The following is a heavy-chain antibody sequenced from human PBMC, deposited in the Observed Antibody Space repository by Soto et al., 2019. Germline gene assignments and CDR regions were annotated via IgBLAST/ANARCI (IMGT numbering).Heavy chain of an antibody. D-gene: IGHD2-15*01. Sequence: QVQLVQSGAEVKKPGSSVKVSCKASGGTFSSYAISWVRQAPGQGLEWMGGIIPIFGTANYAQKFQGRVTITAVKSTSTAYMELSSLRSEDTAVYYCARIGGYCSGCSCRHGRDYYYYGMDVWGQGTTVTVSS. CDR1: GGTFSSYA. CDR3: ARIGGYCSGCSCRHGRDYYYYGMDV. V-gene: IGHV1-69*06. CDR2: IIPIFGTA. J-gene: IGHJ6*02.